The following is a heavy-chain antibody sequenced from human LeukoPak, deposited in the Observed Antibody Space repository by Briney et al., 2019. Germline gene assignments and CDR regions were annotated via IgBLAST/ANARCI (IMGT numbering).Heavy chain of an antibody. CDR3: ARSGGLYTSTWYFHR. D-gene: IGHD6-13*01. Sequence: SETLSLTCTVSGGSISSYYWSWIRQPPGKGLEWIEYIDYSGSTIHNPSLKSRVTISVNTSKNQFSPQLTSVTAADTAVYYCARSGGLYTSTWYFHRWGQGTLVTVSS. J-gene: IGHJ1*01. CDR2: IDYSGST. CDR1: GGSISSYY. V-gene: IGHV4-59*01.